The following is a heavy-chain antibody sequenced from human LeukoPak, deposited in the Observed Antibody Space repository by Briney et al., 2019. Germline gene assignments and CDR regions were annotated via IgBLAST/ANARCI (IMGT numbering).Heavy chain of an antibody. D-gene: IGHD3-10*01. CDR2: IKSKTDGGTT. CDR1: GSTFSNPW. J-gene: IGHJ4*02. V-gene: IGHV3-15*01. Sequence: GGSLRLSCVASGSTFSNPWMTWVRQAPGKGLEWVGRIKSKTDGGTTDYVAPVKGRFTISRDDSKNTLYLQMNSLKIEDTAVYYCTTDLWFGDLLSNYWGQGTLVTVSS. CDR3: TTDLWFGDLLSNY.